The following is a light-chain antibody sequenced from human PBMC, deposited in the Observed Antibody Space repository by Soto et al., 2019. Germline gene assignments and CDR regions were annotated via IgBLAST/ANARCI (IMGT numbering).Light chain of an antibody. CDR3: SSYPASSTYV. V-gene: IGLV2-14*01. J-gene: IGLJ1*01. CDR2: DVS. CDR1: SSDVGGYNY. Sequence: QSALTHPTSVSGSPGQSITISCTGTSSDVGGYNYVSWYQQHPGKAPKLMIFDVSNRPSGVSNRFSGSKSGNTASLTISGLQADDEADYYCSSYPASSTYVFGTGTNVTVL.